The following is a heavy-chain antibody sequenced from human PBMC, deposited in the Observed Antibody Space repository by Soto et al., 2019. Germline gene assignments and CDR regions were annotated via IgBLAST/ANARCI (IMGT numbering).Heavy chain of an antibody. CDR1: GGSISSGGTGSY. D-gene: IGHD1-1*01. CDR3: ASGHDAYKVRY. Sequence: QVQLQESGPGLVKPSQTLSLTCTVSGGSISSGGTGSYWTWIRQLPGKGLEWIGYIYYTGNPYYTXAXKXXPTISIDPSENQFSLKLTSVTAADTAVYFCASGHDAYKVRYWGQGTLVTVSS. CDR2: IYYTGNP. V-gene: IGHV4-31*03. J-gene: IGHJ4*02.